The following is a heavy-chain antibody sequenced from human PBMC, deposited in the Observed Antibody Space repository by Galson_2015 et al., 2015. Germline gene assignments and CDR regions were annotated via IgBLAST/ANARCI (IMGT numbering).Heavy chain of an antibody. V-gene: IGHV3-21*01. J-gene: IGHJ2*01. D-gene: IGHD6-13*01. CDR2: ISSSSSYI. CDR3: ARYRPGLKSIAAAGKDWYFDL. Sequence: SLRLSCAASGFTFSSYSMNWVRQAPGKGLEWVSSISSSSSYIYYADSVKGRFTISRDNAKNSLYLQMNSLRAEDTAVYYCARYRPGLKSIAAAGKDWYFDLWGRGTLVTVSS. CDR1: GFTFSSYS.